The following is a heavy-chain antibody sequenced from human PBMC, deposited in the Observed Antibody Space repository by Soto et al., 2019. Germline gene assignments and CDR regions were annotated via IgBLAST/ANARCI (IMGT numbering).Heavy chain of an antibody. V-gene: IGHV5-51*01. CDR2: IYPGDSDT. J-gene: IGHJ6*02. CDR3: ATLLPASSSDYYYYGMDV. D-gene: IGHD6-6*01. Sequence: LGESLKISCKGSGYSFTSYWIGWVRQMPGKGLEWMGIIYPGDSDTRYSPSFQGQVTISADKSISTAYLQWSSLKASDTAMYYCATLLPASSSDYYYYGMDVWGQGTTVTVSS. CDR1: GYSFTSYW.